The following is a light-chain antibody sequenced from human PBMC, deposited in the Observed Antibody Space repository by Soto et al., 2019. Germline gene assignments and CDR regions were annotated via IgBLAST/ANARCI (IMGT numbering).Light chain of an antibody. CDR1: QNINNW. V-gene: IGKV1-5*03. CDR2: RAS. CDR3: QQYSSEWT. Sequence: DIQMTQSPSTLSVSVGDRVTITCRASQNINNWLAWYQQKPGKTPKLLIYRASSLENGVPSSFSGRGSATDFIFTIANLQPDEFETYYCQQYSSEWTFGQGTKVEVK. J-gene: IGKJ1*01.